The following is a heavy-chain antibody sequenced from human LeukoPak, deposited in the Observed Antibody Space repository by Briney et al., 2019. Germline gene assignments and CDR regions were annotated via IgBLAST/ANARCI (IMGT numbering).Heavy chain of an antibody. Sequence: PSQTLSLTCTVSGGSISSGGYYWSWIRQHPGKGLEWVGYIYYSGSTYYNPSLKSRVTISVDTSKNQFSLKLSSVTAADTAVYYCARAFDHYYDSSGYYTDYWGQGTLVTVSS. J-gene: IGHJ4*02. CDR3: ARAFDHYYDSSGYYTDY. V-gene: IGHV4-31*03. CDR2: IYYSGST. CDR1: GGSISSGGYY. D-gene: IGHD3-22*01.